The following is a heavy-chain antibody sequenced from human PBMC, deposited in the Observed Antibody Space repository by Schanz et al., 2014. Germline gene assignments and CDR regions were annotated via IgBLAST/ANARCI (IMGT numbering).Heavy chain of an antibody. Sequence: EVHLLESGGGLVQPGGSLRLSCAASGFSFGTYAMSWVRQAPGKGLEWVSSFNDGGVNKYYADSVRGRFTISRDNAENTLFLQMNSLRVEDTAVYYCAKSQGSSFDSWGQGTLVTVSS. CDR3: AKSQGSSFDS. CDR2: FNDGGVNK. J-gene: IGHJ4*02. D-gene: IGHD6-13*01. CDR1: GFSFGTYA. V-gene: IGHV3-23*01.